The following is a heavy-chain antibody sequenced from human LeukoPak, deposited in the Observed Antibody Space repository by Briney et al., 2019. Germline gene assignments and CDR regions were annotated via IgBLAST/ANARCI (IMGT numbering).Heavy chain of an antibody. J-gene: IGHJ3*02. CDR2: IIPIFGTA. CDR3: ARGIVVVPAAVRAFDI. V-gene: IGHV1-69*13. Sequence: SVKVSCKASGGTFSSYAISWVRQAPGQGLEWMGGIIPIFGTANYAQKFQGRVTITADESTSTAYMELSSLRSEDTAVYYCARGIVVVPAAVRAFDIWGQGTMVTVSS. D-gene: IGHD2-2*01. CDR1: GGTFSSYA.